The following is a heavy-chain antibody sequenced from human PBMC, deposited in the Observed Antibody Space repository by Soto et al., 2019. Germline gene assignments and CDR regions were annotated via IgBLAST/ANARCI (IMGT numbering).Heavy chain of an antibody. CDR2: ISAYNGNR. Sequence: GASVKVSCKASGYTVTSYGISWVRQAPGQGLEWMGWISAYNGNRNYAQKLQGRVTMTTDTSTSTAYMELRSLRSDDTAVYYCARVGGYCSGGGCLGYYYYYGMDVWGQGTTVTVSS. D-gene: IGHD2-15*01. CDR3: ARVGGYCSGGGCLGYYYYYGMDV. J-gene: IGHJ6*02. CDR1: GYTVTSYG. V-gene: IGHV1-18*04.